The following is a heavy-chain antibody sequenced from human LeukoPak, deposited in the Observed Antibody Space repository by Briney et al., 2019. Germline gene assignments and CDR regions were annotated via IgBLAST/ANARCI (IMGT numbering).Heavy chain of an antibody. CDR1: GYSISSGYY. CDR3: ARGPKATVTRRDAFDI. V-gene: IGHV4-38-2*02. J-gene: IGHJ3*02. Sequence: SETLSLTCTVSGYSISSGYYWGWIRQPPGKGLEWIGSIYHSGSTYYNPSLKSRVTISVDTSKNQFSLKLSSVTAADTAVYYCARGPKATVTRRDAFDIWGQGTMVTVSS. D-gene: IGHD4-17*01. CDR2: IYHSGST.